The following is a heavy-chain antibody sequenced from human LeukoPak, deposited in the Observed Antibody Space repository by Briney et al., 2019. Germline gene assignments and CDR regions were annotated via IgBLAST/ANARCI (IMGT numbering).Heavy chain of an antibody. CDR1: GFTFSSYS. V-gene: IGHV3-48*02. CDR3: ARAYGGTYYFDY. J-gene: IGHJ4*02. D-gene: IGHD1-1*01. CDR2: ISSSSNTI. Sequence: GGSLRLSCAASGFTFSSYSMKWVRQAPGRGLEWVSYISSSSNTIYYADSVKGRFTISRDNDENSLYPQMNSLRYEDTAVYYCARAYGGTYYFDYWGQGTLVTVSS.